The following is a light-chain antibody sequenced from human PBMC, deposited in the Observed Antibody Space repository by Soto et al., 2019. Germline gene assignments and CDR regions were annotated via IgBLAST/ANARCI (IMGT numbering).Light chain of an antibody. V-gene: IGKV3-15*01. J-gene: IGKJ2*01. CDR1: QSVNSD. CDR3: QQYNNWPPYT. Sequence: EIVLTQPPATLSVSPGNRATLSCRASQSVNSDFAWYQQKPGQAPRLLIYGASTRATGTPTRFSGSGSGTEFTLTISSLQSEDFAVYFCQQYNNWPPYTFGQGTKLEIK. CDR2: GAS.